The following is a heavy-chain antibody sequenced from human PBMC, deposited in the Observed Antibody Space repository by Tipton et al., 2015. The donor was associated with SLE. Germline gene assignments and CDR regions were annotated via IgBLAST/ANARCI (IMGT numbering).Heavy chain of an antibody. CDR2: IYYSGST. D-gene: IGHD3-16*01. CDR1: GGSISSGGYY. V-gene: IGHV4-31*03. CDR3: ARKRLPDLDFDL. J-gene: IGHJ2*01. Sequence: LRLSCTVSGGSISSGGYYWSWIRQHPGKGLEWIGYIYYSGSTYYNPSLKSRVTISIDTSKDQFSLKLSSVTAADTAVYYCARKRLPDLDFDLWGRGTLVTVSS.